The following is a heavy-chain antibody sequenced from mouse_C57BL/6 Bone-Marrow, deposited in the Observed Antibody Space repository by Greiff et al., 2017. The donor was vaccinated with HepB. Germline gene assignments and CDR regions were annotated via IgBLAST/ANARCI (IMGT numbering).Heavy chain of an antibody. D-gene: IGHD1-1*01. CDR1: GFTFSDYG. CDR2: ISNLAYSI. CDR3: ARERVVATKDYAMDY. V-gene: IGHV5-15*04. Sequence: EVMLVESGGGLVQPGGSLKLSCAASGFTFSDYGMAWVRQAPRKGPEWVAFISNLAYSIYYADTVTGRFTISRENAKNTLYLEMSSLRSEEPAMYYCARERVVATKDYAMDYWGQGTSVTVSS. J-gene: IGHJ4*01.